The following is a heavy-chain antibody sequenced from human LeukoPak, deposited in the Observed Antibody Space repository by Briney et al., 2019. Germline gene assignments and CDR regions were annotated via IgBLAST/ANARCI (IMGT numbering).Heavy chain of an antibody. J-gene: IGHJ5*01. Sequence: GGSLRLSCEASGFTFESFDMTWVRQAPGKGLEWVSLISGSGFHTFYAASVRGRFTVSRDNSKNTMYLQMNTLRAEDTAIYYCPRRKFYRLGKKKEPNWFDSWGQGTLVTVSS. CDR1: GFTFESFD. CDR2: ISGSGFHT. D-gene: IGHD3-16*01. CDR3: PRRKFYRLGKKKEPNWFDS. V-gene: IGHV3-23*01.